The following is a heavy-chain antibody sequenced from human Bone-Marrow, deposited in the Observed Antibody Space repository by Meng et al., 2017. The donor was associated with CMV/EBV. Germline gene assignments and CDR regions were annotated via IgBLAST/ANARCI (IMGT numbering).Heavy chain of an antibody. D-gene: IGHD3-3*01. V-gene: IGHV3-23*03. Sequence: GESLKISCAASGFTFSSYAMSWVRQAPGKGLEWVSVIYSGGSSTYYADSVKGRFTISRDNSKNTLYPQMNSLRVEDTAVYYCAKDREYYDYNYGMDVWGQGTTVTVSS. CDR3: AKDREYYDYNYGMDV. CDR1: GFTFSSYA. J-gene: IGHJ6*02. CDR2: IYSGGSST.